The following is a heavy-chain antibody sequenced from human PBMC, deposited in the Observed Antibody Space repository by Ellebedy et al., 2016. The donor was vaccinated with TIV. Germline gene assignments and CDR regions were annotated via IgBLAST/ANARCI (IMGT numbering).Heavy chain of an antibody. CDR3: ARHSHYLFYFNGMDV. CDR2: IYPGDSDT. J-gene: IGHJ6*02. CDR1: GYSFTTYW. Sequence: KVSCKGSGYSFTTYWIGWVRQMSGKGLEWMGIIYPGDSDTRYSPSFEGQVTISADKSVTTAYLRLSSLKTSDTATYYCARHSHYLFYFNGMDVWGQGTTVTVSS. V-gene: IGHV5-51*01. D-gene: IGHD1-26*01.